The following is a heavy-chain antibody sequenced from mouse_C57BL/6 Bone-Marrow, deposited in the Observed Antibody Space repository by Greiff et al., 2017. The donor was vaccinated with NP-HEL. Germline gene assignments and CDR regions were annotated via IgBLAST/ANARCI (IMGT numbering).Heavy chain of an antibody. J-gene: IGHJ2*01. Sequence: PIQGLEWIGNIDPSDSETHYNQKFKDKATLTVDKSSSTAYMQLSSLTSEDSAVYYCARGDGSSYNYFDYWGQGTTLTVSS. CDR3: ARGDGSSYNYFDY. D-gene: IGHD1-1*01. CDR2: IDPSDSET. V-gene: IGHV1-52*01.